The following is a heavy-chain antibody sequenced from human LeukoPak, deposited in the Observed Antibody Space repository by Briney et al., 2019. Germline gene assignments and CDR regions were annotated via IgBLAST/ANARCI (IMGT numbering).Heavy chain of an antibody. V-gene: IGHV1-69*04. CDR2: IIPILGIA. D-gene: IGHD2-15*01. CDR1: GGTFSSYA. J-gene: IGHJ5*02. Sequence: SVKVSCKASGGTFSSYAISWVRQAPGQGLEWMGRIIPILGIANYAQKFQGRVTITADKSTSTAYMELSSLRSEDTAVYYCARLYCSGGSCYWANDWFDPWGQGTLVTVSS. CDR3: ARLYCSGGSCYWANDWFDP.